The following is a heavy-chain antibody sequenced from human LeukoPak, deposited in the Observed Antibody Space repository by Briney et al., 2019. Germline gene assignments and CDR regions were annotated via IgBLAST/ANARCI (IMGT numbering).Heavy chain of an antibody. CDR2: IYYSGST. J-gene: IGHJ4*02. V-gene: IGHV4-59*01. D-gene: IGHD1-26*01. CDR1: GGSISSYY. Sequence: KPSETLSLTCTVSGGSISSYYWSWIRQPPGKGLEWIGYIYYSGSTNYNPSLKSRVTISVDTSKNQFSLKLSSVTAADTAVYYCARRGSSGSYGIDYWGQGTLVTVSS. CDR3: ARRGSSGSYGIDY.